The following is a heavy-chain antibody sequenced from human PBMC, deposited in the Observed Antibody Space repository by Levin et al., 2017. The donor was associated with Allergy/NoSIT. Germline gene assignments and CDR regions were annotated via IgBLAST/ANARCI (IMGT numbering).Heavy chain of an antibody. Sequence: ASETLSLTCTVSGASISSSGYYWGWIRQPPGKGLEWIGSIYYSGNTYYNPSLKGRVSISLDTSKNQFSLKLSSVTAADTAVFYCARGELSGSYSSNFDSWGQGTLITVSS. V-gene: IGHV4-39*07. CDR2: IYYSGNT. J-gene: IGHJ4*02. CDR3: ARGELSGSYSSNFDS. D-gene: IGHD1-26*01. CDR1: GASISSSGYY.